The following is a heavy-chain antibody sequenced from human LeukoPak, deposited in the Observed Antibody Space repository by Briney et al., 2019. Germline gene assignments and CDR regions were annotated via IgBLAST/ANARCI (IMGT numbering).Heavy chain of an antibody. J-gene: IGHJ4*01. D-gene: IGHD2/OR15-2a*01. CDR2: ISTYNGGT. CDR1: GYIFTDYL. Sequence: ASVKDSCKTSGYIFTDYLINCLRQAPGQGLEWIRWISTYNGGTKFLQKFQGRVTLTTDTSTTTGYMELGSLTSDDTAVYYCARDGPGFGYFCQWGQGTVVTVSS. CDR3: ARDGPGFGYFCQ. V-gene: IGHV1-18*01.